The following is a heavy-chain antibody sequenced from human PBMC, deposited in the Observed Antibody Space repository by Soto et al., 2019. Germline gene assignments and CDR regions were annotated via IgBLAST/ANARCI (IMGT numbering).Heavy chain of an antibody. CDR1: GGSISSYY. J-gene: IGHJ4*02. CDR2: IYYSGST. V-gene: IGHV4-59*08. D-gene: IGHD3-22*01. CDR3: ARTHYYDSSGYYYFDY. Sequence: SETLSLTCAVSGGSISSYYWSWIRQPPGKGLEWIGYIYYSGSTNYNPSLKSRVTISVDTSKNQFSLKLSSVTAADTAVYYCARTHYYDSSGYYYFDYWGQGTLVTVSS.